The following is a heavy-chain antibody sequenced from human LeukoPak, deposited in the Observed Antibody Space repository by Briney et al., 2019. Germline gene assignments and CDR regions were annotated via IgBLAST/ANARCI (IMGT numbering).Heavy chain of an antibody. D-gene: IGHD6-13*01. J-gene: IGHJ6*03. CDR3: ARVPRIIAAAGTPPMDV. CDR1: GYSISSGYY. V-gene: IGHV4-38-2*02. Sequence: SETLSLTCTVSGYSISSGYYWGWIRQPPGKGLEWIGSIYHSGSTYYNPSLKSRVTISVDTSKNQFSLKLSSVTAADTAVYYCARVPRIIAAAGTPPMDVWGKGTTVTVSS. CDR2: IYHSGST.